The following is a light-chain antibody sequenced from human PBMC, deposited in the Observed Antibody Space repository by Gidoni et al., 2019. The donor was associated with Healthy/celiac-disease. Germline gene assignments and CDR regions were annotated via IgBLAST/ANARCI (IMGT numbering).Light chain of an antibody. CDR1: RSVLYSSNNQNY. CDR2: WAS. Sequence: DIVMTQSPDSLAVSLGERATINCKSSRSVLYSSNNQNYLAWYQKKPGQPPKLLIYWASTRDSGVPDRFSGSGSGTDFTLTISSLQAEDVAVYYCQQYYSTPWTFGQGPKVEIK. V-gene: IGKV4-1*01. CDR3: QQYYSTPWT. J-gene: IGKJ1*01.